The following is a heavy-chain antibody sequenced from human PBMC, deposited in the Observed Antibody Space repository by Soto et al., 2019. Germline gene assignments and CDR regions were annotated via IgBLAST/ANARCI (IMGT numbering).Heavy chain of an antibody. V-gene: IGHV4-4*07. CDR2: IYSSGRT. J-gene: IGHJ2*01. CDR3: ARDFDVNTALDYCYFDL. Sequence: QVQLQESGPGPVKASETLSLTCTLTGGSTSGNYWSWIRQPAGKGLEGIGRIYSSGRTHYNPSLKTRATMLVATNSFSLRLNSVTAADTAVYDCARDFDVNTALDYCYFDLWGRGTLVTVS. CDR1: GGSTSGNY. D-gene: IGHD5-18*01.